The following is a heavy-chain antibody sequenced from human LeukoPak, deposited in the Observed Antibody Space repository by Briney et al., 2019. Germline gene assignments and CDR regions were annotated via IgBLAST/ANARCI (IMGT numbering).Heavy chain of an antibody. CDR3: ARDLYSDVNHFDY. J-gene: IGHJ4*02. CDR2: IYHSGST. Sequence: PSGTLSLTCAVSGGSISSSNWWSWVRQPPGKGLEWIGEIYHSGSTNYNPSLKSRVTISVDKSKNQFSLKLSSVTAADTAVYYCARDLYSDVNHFDYWGQGTLVTVYS. V-gene: IGHV4-4*02. CDR1: GGSISSSNW. D-gene: IGHD4-17*01.